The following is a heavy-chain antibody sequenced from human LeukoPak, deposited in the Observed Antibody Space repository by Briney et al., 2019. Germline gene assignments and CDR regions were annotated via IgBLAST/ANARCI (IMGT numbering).Heavy chain of an antibody. CDR1: GDSISSSSYY. CDR2: IYHSGST. V-gene: IGHV4-30-2*01. D-gene: IGHD6-13*01. CDR3: ARVSGVPPHPPDYSSSWYPPRDYYYYMDV. J-gene: IGHJ6*03. Sequence: SETLSLTCTVSGDSISSSSYYWSWIRQPPGKGLEWIGYIYHSGSTYYNPSLKSRATISVDRSKNQFSLKLSSVTAADTAVYYCARVSGVPPHPPDYSSSWYPPRDYYYYMDVWGKGTTVTVSS.